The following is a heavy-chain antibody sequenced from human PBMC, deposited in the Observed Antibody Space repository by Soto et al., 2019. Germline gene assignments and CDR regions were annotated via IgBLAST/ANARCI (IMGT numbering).Heavy chain of an antibody. CDR3: ARVTSTSYSSGIAY. CDR2: IIPIFGTA. CDR1: GGTFSSYA. Sequence: QVQLVQSGAEVQQPGSSVKVSCKASGGTFSSYAISWVRQAPGQGLEWMGGIIPIFGTANYAQKFQGRVTITADECTSTAYMELSSLRSEDTDVYYCARVTSTSYSSGIAYWGQGTLVTVST. D-gene: IGHD6-19*01. J-gene: IGHJ4*02. V-gene: IGHV1-69*01.